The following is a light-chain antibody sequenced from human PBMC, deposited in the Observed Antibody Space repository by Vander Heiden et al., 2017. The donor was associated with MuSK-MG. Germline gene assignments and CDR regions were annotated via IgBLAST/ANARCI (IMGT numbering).Light chain of an antibody. Sequence: DTQMTQSPSTLSASVGDRVTITCRASQSIRSWLAWYQQKPGKAPKLLIYDASSLKSGVPSRFSGSGSGTEFTLTISILQPDDFATYYCQHYNSYWTFGQGTTVEIK. CDR2: DAS. CDR1: QSIRSW. V-gene: IGKV1-5*01. CDR3: QHYNSYWT. J-gene: IGKJ1*01.